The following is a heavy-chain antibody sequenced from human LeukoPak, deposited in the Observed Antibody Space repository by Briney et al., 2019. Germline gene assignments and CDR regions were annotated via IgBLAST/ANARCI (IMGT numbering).Heavy chain of an antibody. Sequence: SETLSLTCTVSGGSISSYSWTWIRQPPGKGLEWIGYIYTTGSINYNPSLKSRVTISVDTSKNQFSLKLNSVTAADTAVYYCARDGGSGRHNWFDPWGQGTLVTVSS. V-gene: IGHV4-59*01. J-gene: IGHJ5*02. D-gene: IGHD3-10*01. CDR1: GGSISSYS. CDR3: ARDGGSGRHNWFDP. CDR2: IYTTGSI.